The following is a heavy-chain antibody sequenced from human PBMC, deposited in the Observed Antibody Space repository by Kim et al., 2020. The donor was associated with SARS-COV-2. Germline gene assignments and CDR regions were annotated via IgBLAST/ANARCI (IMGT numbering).Heavy chain of an antibody. J-gene: IGHJ6*02. V-gene: IGHV3-33*01. Sequence: GGSLRLSCAASGFTFSSYGMHWVRQAPGKGLEWVAVIWYDGSNKYYADSVKGRFTISRDNSKNTLYLQMNSLRAEDTAVYYCARGIVVAEGGYYGMDVWGQGTTVTVSS. CDR2: IWYDGSNK. CDR3: ARGIVVAEGGYYGMDV. D-gene: IGHD3-22*01. CDR1: GFTFSSYG.